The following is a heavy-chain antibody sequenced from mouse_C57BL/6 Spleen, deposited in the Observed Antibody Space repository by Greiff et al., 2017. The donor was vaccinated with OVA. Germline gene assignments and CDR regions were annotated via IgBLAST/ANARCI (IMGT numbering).Heavy chain of an antibody. CDR1: GFTFSDYG. CDR2: ISSGSSTI. J-gene: IGHJ1*03. V-gene: IGHV5-17*01. CDR3: AREGFITTVVARYWYFDV. Sequence: EVHLVESGGGLVKPGGSLKLSCAASGFTFSDYGMHWVRQAPEKGLEWVAYISSGSSTIYYADTVKGRFTISRDNAKNTLFLQMTSLRSEDTAMYYCAREGFITTVVARYWYFDVWGTGTTVTVSS. D-gene: IGHD1-1*01.